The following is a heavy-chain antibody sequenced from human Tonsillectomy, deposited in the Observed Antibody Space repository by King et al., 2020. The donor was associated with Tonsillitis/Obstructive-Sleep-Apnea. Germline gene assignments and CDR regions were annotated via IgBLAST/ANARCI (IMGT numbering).Heavy chain of an antibody. CDR1: GFTFSSYE. J-gene: IGHJ4*02. CDR3: ASSPEPRGPSAGK. Sequence: QLVQSGGGLVQPGGSLRLSCAASGFTFSSYEMNWVRQAPGKGLEWVSYISSSGSTIYYADSVKGRFTISRDNAKNSLYLQMNSLRAEDTAVYYCASSPEPRGPSAGKWGQGTLVTVSS. CDR2: ISSSGSTI. V-gene: IGHV3-48*03. D-gene: IGHD1-14*01.